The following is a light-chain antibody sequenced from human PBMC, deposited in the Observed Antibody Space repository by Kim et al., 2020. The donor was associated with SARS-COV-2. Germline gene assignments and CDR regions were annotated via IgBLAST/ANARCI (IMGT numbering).Light chain of an antibody. CDR1: SSNIGAGYD. CDR2: GNS. Sequence: VTHSCTGSSSNIGAGYDVHWYQQLPGTAPKLLIYGNSNRPSGVPDRFSGSKSGTPASLAITGLQAEDEADYYCQSYDSSLSGSYVFGTGTKVTVL. V-gene: IGLV1-40*01. CDR3: QSYDSSLSGSYV. J-gene: IGLJ1*01.